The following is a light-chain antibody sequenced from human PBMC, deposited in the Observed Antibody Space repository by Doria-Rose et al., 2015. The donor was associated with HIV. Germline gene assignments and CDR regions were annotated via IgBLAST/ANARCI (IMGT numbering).Light chain of an antibody. Sequence: TQSPGTLSLSPGERATLSCRASQSFSSTYLAWYQQKPGQAPSLLIYDGSTRATGIPDRFSASGSGTDFTLTINGLEPEDVALYYCHQYGTSWTFGQGTKVEI. CDR2: DGS. CDR3: HQYGTSWT. CDR1: QSFSSTY. J-gene: IGKJ1*01. V-gene: IGKV3-20*01.